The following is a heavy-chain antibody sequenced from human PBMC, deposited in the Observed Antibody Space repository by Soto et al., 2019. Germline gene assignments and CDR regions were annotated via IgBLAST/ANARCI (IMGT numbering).Heavy chain of an antibody. V-gene: IGHV4-31*03. Sequence: SETLSLTCSVSCGSISSGGYYWSWIRQHPGKGLEWIGYIYNSGSTYYNASLKSRVTISADTSRNQFSLKLSSVTAADTAVYYCARDIMGTNYYYYGMDVWGQGTTVTVSS. D-gene: IGHD2-8*01. CDR3: ARDIMGTNYYYYGMDV. J-gene: IGHJ6*02. CDR1: CGSISSGGYY. CDR2: IYNSGST.